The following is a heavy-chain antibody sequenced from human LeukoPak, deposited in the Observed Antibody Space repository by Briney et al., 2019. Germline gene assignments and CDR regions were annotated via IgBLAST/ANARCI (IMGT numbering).Heavy chain of an antibody. Sequence: GGSLRLSCAASGFTFSNAWMSWVRQAPGKGLEWVGRIKNKTDGGTADYAGSVKGRFTISRDDSKNTLYLQMNSLKTEDTAVYYCLCHYGDSRDYWGQGTLVTVSS. CDR2: IKNKTDGGTA. D-gene: IGHD4-17*01. V-gene: IGHV3-15*01. CDR1: GFTFSNAW. CDR3: LCHYGDSRDY. J-gene: IGHJ4*02.